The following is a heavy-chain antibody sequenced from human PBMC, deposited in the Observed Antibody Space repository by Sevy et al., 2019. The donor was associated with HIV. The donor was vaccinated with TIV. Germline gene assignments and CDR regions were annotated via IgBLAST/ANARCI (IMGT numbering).Heavy chain of an antibody. J-gene: IGHJ4*02. Sequence: GGSLRLSCAASGFTFSSYWMSWVRQAPGKGLEWMANIKQDGSEKYYVDSVKGRFTISRDNAKNSLYLQMNSLRAEDTAVYYCARVLDYGDYVGYFDYWGQGTLVTVSS. CDR2: IKQDGSEK. V-gene: IGHV3-7*03. D-gene: IGHD4-17*01. CDR3: ARVLDYGDYVGYFDY. CDR1: GFTFSSYW.